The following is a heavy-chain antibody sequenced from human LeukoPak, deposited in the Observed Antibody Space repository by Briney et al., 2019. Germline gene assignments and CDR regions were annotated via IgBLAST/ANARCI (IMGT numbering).Heavy chain of an antibody. D-gene: IGHD2-2*01. V-gene: IGHV4-31*03. CDR2: IYYSGRT. J-gene: IGHJ4*02. CDR1: GGSIIIGSSY. CDR3: ARFHCSRTSCYLEY. Sequence: PSQTLSLTCTVSGGSIIIGSSYCSCIRQHPGKCLEWIGYIYYSGRTSYKPSLKSRVTISVDTSKNQCSLKLRAVTAADTPVYYCARFHCSRTSCYLEYWGPRNLVTVPS.